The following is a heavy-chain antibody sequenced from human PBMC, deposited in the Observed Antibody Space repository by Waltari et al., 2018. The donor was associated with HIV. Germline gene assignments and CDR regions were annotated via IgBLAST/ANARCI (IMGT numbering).Heavy chain of an antibody. CDR3: ARRKSGVMTTVSPVDY. Sequence: EVQLVQSRAEVKKPGESLKISCKASGYSFTNYWIGWVPQTPGKGLEWVGIICPGDSDTRYRPSFPGQVTISSDKSITTAFLQWISLKASDTAMYYCARRKSGVMTTVSPVDYWGQGTLVTVSS. CDR1: GYSFTNYW. CDR2: ICPGDSDT. V-gene: IGHV5-51*03. D-gene: IGHD4-17*01. J-gene: IGHJ4*02.